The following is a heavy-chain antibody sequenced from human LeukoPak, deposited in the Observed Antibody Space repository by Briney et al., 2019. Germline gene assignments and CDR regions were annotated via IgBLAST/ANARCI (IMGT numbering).Heavy chain of an antibody. CDR1: GFTFSSYN. V-gene: IGHV3-21*01. CDR3: AELGITMIGGV. J-gene: IGHJ6*04. Sequence: GGSLRLSCAASGFTFSSYNMNWVRQAPGKWLEWVSSITSSSSYIYYADSVKGRFTISRDNAKNSLYLQMNSLRAEDTAVYYCAELGITMIGGVWGKGTTVTISS. CDR2: ITSSSSYI. D-gene: IGHD3-10*02.